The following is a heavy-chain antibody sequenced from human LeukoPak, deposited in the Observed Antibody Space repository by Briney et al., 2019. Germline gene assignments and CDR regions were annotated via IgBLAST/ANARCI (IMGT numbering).Heavy chain of an antibody. V-gene: IGHV4-38-2*01. Sequence: PSETLSLTCAVSGYSVTSDYYWGWVRQPPGKGLEWIGSIYYSGSTYYNPSLKSRVTISVDTSKNQFSLKLSSVTAADTAVYYCARGVSSSWYGYYYYMDVWGKGTTVTVSS. D-gene: IGHD6-13*01. CDR1: GYSVTSDYY. CDR2: IYYSGST. CDR3: ARGVSSSWYGYYYYMDV. J-gene: IGHJ6*03.